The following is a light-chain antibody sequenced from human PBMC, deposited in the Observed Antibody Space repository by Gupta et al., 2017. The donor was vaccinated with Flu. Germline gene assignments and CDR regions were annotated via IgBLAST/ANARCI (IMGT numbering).Light chain of an antibody. V-gene: IGLV2-14*01. J-gene: IGLJ3*02. Sequence: SITISCTGTSSDVVIYNYVTWHQQHPGKSPNLMIYEVSNRPSGVSNRFSGSKSGNTASLTISGLQAEDEGDYYCSSYASSGTWVFGGGTKLTVL. CDR2: EVS. CDR1: SSDVVIYNY. CDR3: SSYASSGTWV.